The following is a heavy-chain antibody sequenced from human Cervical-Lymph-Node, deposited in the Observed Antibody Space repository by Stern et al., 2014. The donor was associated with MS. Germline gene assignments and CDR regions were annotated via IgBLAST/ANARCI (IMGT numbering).Heavy chain of an antibody. CDR2: TNASGVDT. CDR3: AKGAMTFSGLGP. J-gene: IGHJ5*02. Sequence: EVQLLESGGGLVQPGGSLRLSCAASGFTFGRYAMTSVRQAPGKGLEWVSSTNASGVDTYYAYAVKGSFTISRDNSRNTLYLQMSSLRAEDTALYYCAKGAMTFSGLGPWGLGILVTVSS. V-gene: IGHV3-23*01. D-gene: IGHD3-3*02. CDR1: GFTFGRYA.